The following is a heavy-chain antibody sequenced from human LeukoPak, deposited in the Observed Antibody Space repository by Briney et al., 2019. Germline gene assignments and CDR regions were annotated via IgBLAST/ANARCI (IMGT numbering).Heavy chain of an antibody. CDR2: IYHSGST. Sequence: SETLSLTCTVSGYSISSGYYWGWIRQPPGKGLEWIGSIYHSGSTYYNPSLKSRVTISVDTSKNQFSLKLSSVTAADTAVYYCARDAAETKYPFDYWGQGTLVTVSS. D-gene: IGHD1/OR15-1a*01. CDR1: GYSISSGYY. V-gene: IGHV4-38-2*02. CDR3: ARDAAETKYPFDY. J-gene: IGHJ4*02.